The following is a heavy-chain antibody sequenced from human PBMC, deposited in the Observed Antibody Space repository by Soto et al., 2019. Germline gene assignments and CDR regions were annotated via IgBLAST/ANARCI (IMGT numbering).Heavy chain of an antibody. Sequence: SVKVSCKASGYTFTSYGISWVRQAPGQGLEWMGGIIPIFGTANYAQKFQGRVTITADESTSTAYMELSSLRSEDTAVYYCARDPREYSSSSHLIYYYYYGMDVWGQGTTVTVSS. D-gene: IGHD6-6*01. CDR1: GYTFTSYG. CDR2: IIPIFGTA. V-gene: IGHV1-69*13. J-gene: IGHJ6*02. CDR3: ARDPREYSSSSHLIYYYYYGMDV.